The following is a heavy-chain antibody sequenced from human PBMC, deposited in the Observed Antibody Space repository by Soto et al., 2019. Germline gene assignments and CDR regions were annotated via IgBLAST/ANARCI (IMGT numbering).Heavy chain of an antibody. CDR2: IYTSGST. V-gene: IGHV4-4*07. D-gene: IGHD6-13*01. CDR1: GGSISSYY. Sequence: SWTLSLTCTVSGGSISSYYWSWIRQPAGKGLEWIGRIYTSGSTNYNPSLKSRVTMSVDTSKNQFSLKLSSVTAADTAVYYCARVGAAATDFDYWGQGTLVTVSS. CDR3: ARVGAAATDFDY. J-gene: IGHJ4*02.